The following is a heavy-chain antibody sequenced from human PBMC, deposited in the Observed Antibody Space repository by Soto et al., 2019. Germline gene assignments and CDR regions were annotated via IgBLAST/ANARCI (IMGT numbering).Heavy chain of an antibody. CDR3: ARQVFSGMDV. J-gene: IGHJ6*02. CDR2: IYYSGST. CDR1: GGSISSSSYY. Sequence: SQMLSLTYTVSGGSISSSSYYWGWIRQPPGKGLEWIGSIYYSGSTYYNPSLKSRVTISVDTSKNQFSLKLSSVTAADTAVYYCARQVFSGMDVCGQGTTFTV. V-gene: IGHV4-39*01.